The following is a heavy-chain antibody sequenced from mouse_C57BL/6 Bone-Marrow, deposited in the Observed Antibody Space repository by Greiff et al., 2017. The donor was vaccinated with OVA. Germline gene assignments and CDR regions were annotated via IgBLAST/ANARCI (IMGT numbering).Heavy chain of an antibody. Sequence: VQRVESGPGLVQPSQSLSITCTVSGFSLTSYGVHWVRQSPGKGLEWLGVIWSGGSTDYNAAFISRLSISKDNSKSQVFFKMNSLQADDTAIDYCASYYSNLYWYFDVWGTGTTVTVSS. D-gene: IGHD2-5*01. CDR1: GFSLTSYG. CDR2: IWSGGST. CDR3: ASYYSNLYWYFDV. V-gene: IGHV2-2*01. J-gene: IGHJ1*03.